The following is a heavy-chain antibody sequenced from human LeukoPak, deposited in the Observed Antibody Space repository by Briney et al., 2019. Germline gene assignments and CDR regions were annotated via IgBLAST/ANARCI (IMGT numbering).Heavy chain of an antibody. J-gene: IGHJ6*03. CDR2: INPSGGST. CDR1: GYTFTSYY. CDR3: ATARYGGNPGIGYYYYYMDV. D-gene: IGHD4-23*01. Sequence: ASVKVSCKASGYTFTSYYMHWVRQAPGQGLEWMGIINPSGGSTSYAQKFQGRVTMTEDTSTDTAYMELSSLRSEDTAVYYCATARYGGNPGIGYYYYYMDVWGKGTTVTISS. V-gene: IGHV1-46*01.